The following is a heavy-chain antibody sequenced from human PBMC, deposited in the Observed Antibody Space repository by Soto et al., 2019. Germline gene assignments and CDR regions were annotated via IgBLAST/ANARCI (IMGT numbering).Heavy chain of an antibody. D-gene: IGHD3-22*01. V-gene: IGHV4-30-4*01. J-gene: IGHJ4*02. CDR3: ASSIGYKNRHLRY. CDR2: IYNSEST. CDR1: GGSVSSGDYY. Sequence: PSETLSLTCTVSGGSVSSGDYYWSWIRQPPGKGLEWIGYIYNSESTSYYPPLRSRLTISADTSKNQFSLKLSSVTAADTAIYYCASSIGYKNRHLRYWGQGTLVTVSS.